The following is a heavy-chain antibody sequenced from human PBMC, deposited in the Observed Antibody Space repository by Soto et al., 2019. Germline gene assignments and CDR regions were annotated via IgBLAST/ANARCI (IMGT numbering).Heavy chain of an antibody. D-gene: IGHD2-15*01. CDR3: ARMIVVVAGDAFDI. Sequence: PGGSLRLSCAASGFTVSSNYMSWVRQAPGKGLEWVSVIYSGGSTYYADSVKGRFTISRDNSKNTLYLQMNSLRAEDTAVYYCARMIVVVAGDAFDIWGQGTMVTVSS. CDR1: GFTVSSNY. V-gene: IGHV3-53*01. J-gene: IGHJ3*02. CDR2: IYSGGST.